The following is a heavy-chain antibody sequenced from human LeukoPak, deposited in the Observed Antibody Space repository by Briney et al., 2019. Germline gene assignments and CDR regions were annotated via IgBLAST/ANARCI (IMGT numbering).Heavy chain of an antibody. CDR1: GFTFSTYW. Sequence: GGSLRLSCAASGFTFSTYWIHWVRQAPGKGLVWVAHINSDGRSTIYADSVKGRFTISRDNAKNTLYLQMNSLRAEDTAVYYCAKDIEEWLVKGGGCFDYWGQGTLVTVSS. D-gene: IGHD6-19*01. CDR3: AKDIEEWLVKGGGCFDY. J-gene: IGHJ4*02. CDR2: INSDGRST. V-gene: IGHV3-74*01.